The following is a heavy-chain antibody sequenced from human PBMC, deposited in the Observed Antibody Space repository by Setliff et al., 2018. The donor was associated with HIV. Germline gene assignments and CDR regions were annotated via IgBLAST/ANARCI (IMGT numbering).Heavy chain of an antibody. V-gene: IGHV4-31*02. J-gene: IGHJ4*02. Sequence: SETLSLTCSVSGGSISSSGYYWSWIRQHPGKGLDWIGRVYYSGSTDYNPSLQSRATLSIDTSKNQFSLKLTSVIAADTATYYCARGPFVLRFLERLVYFDYWGQGKLVTVTS. CDR3: ARGPFVLRFLERLVYFDY. CDR1: GGSISSSGYY. D-gene: IGHD3-3*01. CDR2: VYYSGST.